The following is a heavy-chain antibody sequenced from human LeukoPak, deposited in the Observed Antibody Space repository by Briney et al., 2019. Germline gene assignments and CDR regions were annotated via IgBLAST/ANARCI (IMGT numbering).Heavy chain of an antibody. CDR1: GHYVSYNNW. Sequence: PSGTLSLTCAVSGHYVSYNNWLSWVGQPPGKGLEWIGETHHSGSPNHNPSLKSRVTVSVDKSKNQVSLSLTSVTAADTAVYYCARHHYFALAYWGQGTLVTVSS. V-gene: IGHV4-4*02. CDR3: ARHHYFALAY. CDR2: THHSGSP. J-gene: IGHJ4*02. D-gene: IGHD2-21*01.